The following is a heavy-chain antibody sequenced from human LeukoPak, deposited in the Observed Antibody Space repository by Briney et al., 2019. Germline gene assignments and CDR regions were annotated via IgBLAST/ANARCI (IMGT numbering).Heavy chain of an antibody. J-gene: IGHJ4*02. Sequence: GGSLRLSCAASGFTFSSYWMSWVRQAPGKGLEWVANIKQDGSEKYYVDSVKGRFTISRDNAKNSLYLQMNSLRAEDTAVYYCAGPILTGYPDYWGQGTLVTVSS. CDR2: IKQDGSEK. CDR3: AGPILTGYPDY. CDR1: GFTFSSYW. V-gene: IGHV3-7*01. D-gene: IGHD3-9*01.